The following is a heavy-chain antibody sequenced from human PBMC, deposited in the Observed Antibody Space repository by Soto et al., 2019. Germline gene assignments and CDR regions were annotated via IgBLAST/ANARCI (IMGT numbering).Heavy chain of an antibody. CDR3: ARDLPAGDYGRGAYYYYGMDV. V-gene: IGHV1-2*04. Sequence: ASVKVSCKASGYTFTGYYMHWVRQAPGQGLEWMGWINPNSGGTNYAQKFQGWVTMTRDTSISTAYMELSRLRSDDTAVYYCARDLPAGDYGRGAYYYYGMDVWGQGTTVTVSS. D-gene: IGHD4-17*01. CDR1: GYTFTGYY. CDR2: INPNSGGT. J-gene: IGHJ6*02.